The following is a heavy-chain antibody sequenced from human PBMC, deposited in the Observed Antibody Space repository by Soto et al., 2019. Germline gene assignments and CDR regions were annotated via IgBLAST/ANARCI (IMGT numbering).Heavy chain of an antibody. Sequence: PGGSLRLSCAASGFTVSSNYMSWVRQAPGKGLEWVSVIYSGGSTYYADSVKGRFTISRDNSKNTLYLQMNSLRAEDTAVYYCARGGITGTLRLNYYYYYGMDVWGQGTTVTVYS. CDR3: ARGGITGTLRLNYYYYYGMDV. J-gene: IGHJ6*02. CDR2: IYSGGST. D-gene: IGHD1-7*01. V-gene: IGHV3-53*01. CDR1: GFTVSSNY.